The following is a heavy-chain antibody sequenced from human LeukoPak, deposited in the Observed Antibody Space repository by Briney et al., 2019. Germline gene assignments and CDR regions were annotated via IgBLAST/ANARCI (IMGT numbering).Heavy chain of an antibody. CDR2: IYSGGNT. CDR1: GFTVSSNS. D-gene: IGHD6-13*01. J-gene: IGHJ4*02. CDR3: ARDPGIAAAPYYFDY. V-gene: IGHV3-53*01. Sequence: PGGSLRLSCAASGFTVSSNSMSWVRQAPGKGLEWVSIIYSGGNTFYADSVKGRFTISRDNAKNSLYLQMNSLRAEDTAVYYCARDPGIAAAPYYFDYWGQGTLVTVSS.